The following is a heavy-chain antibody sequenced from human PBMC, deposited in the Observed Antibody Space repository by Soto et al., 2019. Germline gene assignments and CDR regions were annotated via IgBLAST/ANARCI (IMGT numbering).Heavy chain of an antibody. CDR2: IYSSENT. Sequence: PSETLSPTCTFSGDSVSTNSYSWGWIRQSPGKGLEWIGTIYSSENTYYNPSLLSRVTISVDTSKNEFSLRLSSVTAAYTAVYYCARLNGYCISTNCHGYYGMDVWGQGTTVTVSS. D-gene: IGHD2-2*03. CDR3: ARLNGYCISTNCHGYYGMDV. V-gene: IGHV4-39*01. J-gene: IGHJ6*02. CDR1: GDSVSTNSYS.